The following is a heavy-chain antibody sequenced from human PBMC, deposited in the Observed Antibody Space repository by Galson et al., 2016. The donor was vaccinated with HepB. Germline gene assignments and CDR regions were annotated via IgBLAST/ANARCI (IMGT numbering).Heavy chain of an antibody. CDR3: ARYLYTSPV. Sequence: SETLSLTCAVSGDSISNYYYSWSRQAPGKGLEWIGYVYRSGSVNYNPSFESRLTMLIDTSRNHFSLQLTSVTAADTAVYYCARYLYTSPVWGQGILVTVSS. CDR2: VYRSGSV. J-gene: IGHJ4*02. D-gene: IGHD1-1*01. V-gene: IGHV4-59*01. CDR1: GDSISNYY.